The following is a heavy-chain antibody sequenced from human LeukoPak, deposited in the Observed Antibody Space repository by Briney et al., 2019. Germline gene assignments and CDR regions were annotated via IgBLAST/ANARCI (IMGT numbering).Heavy chain of an antibody. J-gene: IGHJ6*01. Sequence: KPGGSLRLSCAASDFTFSRYSMNWFRQAPGAGLEWVSSISSGGHNIFYADPVKGRFTISRDNAKNSLYLQMNGLRVDDTAVYYCARHGDGFYHGMDVWGQGTTVTVSP. CDR1: DFTFSRYS. CDR3: ARHGDGFYHGMDV. V-gene: IGHV3-21*01. D-gene: IGHD4-17*01. CDR2: ISSGGHNI.